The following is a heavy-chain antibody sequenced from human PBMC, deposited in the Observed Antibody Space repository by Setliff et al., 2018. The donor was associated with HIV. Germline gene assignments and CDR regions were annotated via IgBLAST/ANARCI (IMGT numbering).Heavy chain of an antibody. CDR1: GFRVTDTY. Sequence: GGSLRLSCEASGFRVTDTYMAWVRQAPGKGLEWVTLIYKAGKTYYADFVKGRCTIARDDTKSTVSLQMTNLEPGDTAMYYCAKGGYGGAYYVAGYWGQGTKVTVSS. CDR2: IYKAGKT. CDR3: AKGGYGGAYYVAGY. V-gene: IGHV3-53*01. J-gene: IGHJ4*02. D-gene: IGHD5-18*01.